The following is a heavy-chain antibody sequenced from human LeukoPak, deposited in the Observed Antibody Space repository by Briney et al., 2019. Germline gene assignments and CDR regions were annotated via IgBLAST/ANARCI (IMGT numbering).Heavy chain of an antibody. CDR2: LSANGANT. V-gene: IGHV3-23*01. Sequence: GGSLRLSCAASGFTFSSYAMSWVRQAPGKGLEWVSSLSANGANTYSADSVKGRFIISRDNSKNTLYLQVNSLRPEDTAVYYCARRSMTGTYYFDYWGQGTLVTVSS. CDR1: GFTFSSYA. J-gene: IGHJ4*02. D-gene: IGHD1-1*01. CDR3: ARRSMTGTYYFDY.